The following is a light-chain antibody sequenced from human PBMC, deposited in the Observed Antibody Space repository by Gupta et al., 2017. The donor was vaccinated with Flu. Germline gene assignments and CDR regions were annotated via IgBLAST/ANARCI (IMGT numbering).Light chain of an antibody. J-gene: IGKJ1*01. CDR2: AAS. CDR1: QSISSY. Sequence: DIQMTQSPSSLSASVGDRVTITCRASQSISSYLNWYQQKPGKAPKLLIYAASSLQSGVPSRFSGSGSGTDFTLTISSLQPEDFATYYCQQSYSTPRTFDQGTKVETK. V-gene: IGKV1-39*01. CDR3: QQSYSTPRT.